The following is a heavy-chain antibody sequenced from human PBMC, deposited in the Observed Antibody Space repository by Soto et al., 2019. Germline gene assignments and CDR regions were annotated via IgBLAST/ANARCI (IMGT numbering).Heavy chain of an antibody. V-gene: IGHV3-23*01. CDR1: GFTFSSYA. CDR3: SKGTSPPNYCSSTTCYRYFDY. Sequence: GGSLRLSCAASGFTFSSYAMSWVRQAPGRGLEWVSAISGSAGSTYYADSGKGRVTISRENSQNTMYFQMNSLRAEDTAVYYYSKGTSPPNYCSSTTCYRYFDYWGQGTLVTVSS. D-gene: IGHD2-2*01. J-gene: IGHJ4*02. CDR2: ISGSAGST.